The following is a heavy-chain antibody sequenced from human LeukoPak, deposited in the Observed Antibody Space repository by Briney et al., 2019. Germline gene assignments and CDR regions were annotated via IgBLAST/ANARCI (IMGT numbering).Heavy chain of an antibody. CDR2: ISYDGSNK. D-gene: IGHD3-22*01. J-gene: IGHJ4*02. V-gene: IGHV3-30*03. CDR3: ARDRPNYYDSSGPTGSFDY. Sequence: PGRSLRLSCAASGFTFSSYGMHWVRQAPGKGLEWVALISYDGSNKYYADSVKGRFTISRDNSKNTLYLQMNSLRAEDTAVYYCARDRPNYYDSSGPTGSFDYWGQGTLVTVSS. CDR1: GFTFSSYG.